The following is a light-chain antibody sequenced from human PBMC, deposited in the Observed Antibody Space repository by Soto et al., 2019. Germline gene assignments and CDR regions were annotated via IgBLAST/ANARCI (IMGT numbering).Light chain of an antibody. J-gene: IGLJ2*01. CDR3: ATWDDSLNVV. CDR2: SND. Sequence: QSVLTQSPSASGTPGQRVSISCSGSTSNIGTNTVSWYQHVPGTAPKLLIYSNDQRPSAVPGRFSGSKSGTSASLAISGLLSEDEADYYCATWDDSLNVVFGG. V-gene: IGLV1-44*01. CDR1: TSNIGTNT.